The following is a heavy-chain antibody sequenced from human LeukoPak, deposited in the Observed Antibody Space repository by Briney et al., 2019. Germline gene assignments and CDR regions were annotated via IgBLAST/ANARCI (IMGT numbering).Heavy chain of an antibody. CDR2: INHSGST. CDR1: GGSFSGYY. D-gene: IGHD2-2*01. V-gene: IGHV4-34*01. Sequence: SETLSLTCAVYGGSFSGYYWSWIRQPPGKGLEWIGEINHSGSTNYNPSLKSRVTVSVDTSKNQFSLKLSSVTAADTAVYYCARGGGRYLGYDDYWGQGTLVTVSS. J-gene: IGHJ4*02. CDR3: ARGGGRYLGYDDY.